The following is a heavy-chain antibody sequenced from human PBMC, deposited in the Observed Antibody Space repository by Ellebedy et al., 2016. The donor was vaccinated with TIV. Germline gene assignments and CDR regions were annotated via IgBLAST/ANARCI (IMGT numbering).Heavy chain of an antibody. CDR1: GFTFSSYA. Sequence: GGSLRLSCAASGFTFSSYAMSWVRQAPGKGLEWVSAISGSGDSTYYADSVKGRFTISRDNFKNTLYLQMNSLRAEDTAVYYCVKGMYRSSPDDYWGQGTLVTVSS. CDR2: ISGSGDST. CDR3: VKGMYRSSPDDY. J-gene: IGHJ4*02. D-gene: IGHD6-6*01. V-gene: IGHV3-23*01.